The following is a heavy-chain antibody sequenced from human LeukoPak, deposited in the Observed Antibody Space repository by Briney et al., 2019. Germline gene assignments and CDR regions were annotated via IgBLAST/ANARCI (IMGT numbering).Heavy chain of an antibody. CDR1: GFTFSSYG. J-gene: IGHJ5*02. D-gene: IGHD3-3*01. CDR3: AKDVWSGYSLNNWFDP. V-gene: IGHV3-30*02. Sequence: GGSLRLSCAASGFTFSSYGMHWVRQAPGKGLEWVAFIRYDGSNKYYADSVKGRFTISRDNSKNTLYLQMNSLRAEDTAVYYCAKDVWSGYSLNNWFDPWGRGTLVTVSS. CDR2: IRYDGSNK.